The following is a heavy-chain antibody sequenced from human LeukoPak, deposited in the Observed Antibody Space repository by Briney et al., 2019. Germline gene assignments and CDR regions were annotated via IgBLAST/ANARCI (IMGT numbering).Heavy chain of an antibody. CDR2: IKQDGSEK. D-gene: IGHD1-26*01. CDR1: GFTFSSYW. J-gene: IGHJ4*02. Sequence: GGSLRLSCAASGFTFSSYWMSWVRQAPGKGLEWVANIKQDGSEKYYVDSAKGRFTISRDNAKNSLYLQMNSLRAEDTAVYYCARGTGIVGALRYFDYWGQGTLVTVSS. CDR3: ARGTGIVGALRYFDY. V-gene: IGHV3-7*01.